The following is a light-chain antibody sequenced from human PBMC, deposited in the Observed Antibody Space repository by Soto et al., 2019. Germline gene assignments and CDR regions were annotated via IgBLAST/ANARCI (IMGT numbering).Light chain of an antibody. CDR2: VNSDGSQ. Sequence: QPVLTQSPSASASLGASVKLTCTLSSGRSTYAIAWHQQQPEKGPRYLMKVNSDGSQSKGDGIPDRFSGSSSGADRYLIISSLQAEDEADYYCQTWGTGIQWVFGGGTKLTVL. J-gene: IGLJ3*02. CDR1: SGRSTYA. CDR3: QTWGTGIQWV. V-gene: IGLV4-69*01.